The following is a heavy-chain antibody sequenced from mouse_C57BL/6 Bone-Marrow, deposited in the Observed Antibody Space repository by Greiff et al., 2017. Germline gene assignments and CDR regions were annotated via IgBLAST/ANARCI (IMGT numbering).Heavy chain of an antibody. Sequence: EVQLQQSGPELVKPGASVKISCKASGYSFTGYYMNWVKQSPEKSLEWIGEINPSTGGTTYNQKFKAKATLTVDKSSSTAYMQLKSLTSEDSAVYYCARQAIVYYGSSHAMDYWGQGTSVTVSS. CDR3: ARQAIVYYGSSHAMDY. V-gene: IGHV1-42*01. CDR1: GYSFTGYY. J-gene: IGHJ4*01. D-gene: IGHD1-1*01. CDR2: INPSTGGT.